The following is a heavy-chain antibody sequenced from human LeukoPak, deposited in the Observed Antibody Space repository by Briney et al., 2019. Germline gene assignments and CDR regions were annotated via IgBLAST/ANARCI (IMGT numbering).Heavy chain of an antibody. J-gene: IGHJ4*02. CDR2: ISYDESNK. Sequence: PGRSLRLSCAASGFTFSSYAMHWVRQAPGKGLEWVAVISYDESNKYYADSVKGRFTISRDNSKNTLYLQMNSLRAEDTAVYYCARSYSSGWYGASYFDYWGQGTLVTVSS. V-gene: IGHV3-30*04. CDR1: GFTFSSYA. D-gene: IGHD6-19*01. CDR3: ARSYSSGWYGASYFDY.